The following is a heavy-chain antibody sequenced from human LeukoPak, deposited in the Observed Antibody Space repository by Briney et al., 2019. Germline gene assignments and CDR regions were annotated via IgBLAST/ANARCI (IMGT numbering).Heavy chain of an antibody. CDR1: GYTFTGYY. V-gene: IGHV1-46*01. Sequence: ASVKVSCKASGYTFTGYYMHWVRQAPGQGLEWMGIINPSGGSTSYAQKFQGRVTMTRDMSTSTVYMELSSLRSDDTAVYYCARSGSGWYGVLDYWGQGTLVTVSS. CDR2: INPSGGST. D-gene: IGHD6-19*01. CDR3: ARSGSGWYGVLDY. J-gene: IGHJ4*02.